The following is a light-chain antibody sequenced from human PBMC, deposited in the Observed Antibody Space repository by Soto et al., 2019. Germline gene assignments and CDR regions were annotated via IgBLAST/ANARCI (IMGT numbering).Light chain of an antibody. CDR2: DND. V-gene: IGLV1-51*01. J-gene: IGLJ2*01. CDR3: ATWDSSLIAGV. Sequence: QSVLTQPPSVSVAPGQEVTISCSGSSSNTGNNFVSWYQHLPGTAPKLLIYDNDKRPSGIPDRFSGTKSGTSATLGITGLQTGDEAHYYCATWDSSLIAGVFGGGTKLTVL. CDR1: SSNTGNNF.